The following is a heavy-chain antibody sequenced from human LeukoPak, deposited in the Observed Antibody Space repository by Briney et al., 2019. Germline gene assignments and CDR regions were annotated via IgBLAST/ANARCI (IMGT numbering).Heavy chain of an antibody. J-gene: IGHJ4*02. V-gene: IGHV4-59*01. D-gene: IGHD3-10*01. CDR3: ARDTSVGSGMQY. Sequence: SETLSLTCIVSGGPLSTYTWSWVRQSPGEGLEWIGYIYHGGATNYSPSLKSRATISAHTARSQFSLRLRSVTAADTAIYYCARDTSVGSGMQYWGQGTLVSVSS. CDR1: GGPLSTYT. CDR2: IYHGGAT.